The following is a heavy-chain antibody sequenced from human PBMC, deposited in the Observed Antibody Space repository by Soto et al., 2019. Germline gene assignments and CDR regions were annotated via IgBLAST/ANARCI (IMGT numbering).Heavy chain of an antibody. J-gene: IGHJ4*02. CDR1: GFTFSSYG. CDR3: ARSLLRIARFDY. CDR2: ISSSGTI. V-gene: IGHV3-48*02. Sequence: EVQLVESGGGLVQPGGSLRLSCAASGFTFSSYGMNWVRQAPGKGLEWVSYISSSGTIYYADSVKGRFTISRDNAKNSLYLQMNSLRDEDTAVYYCARSLLRIARFDYWGQGTLVTVSS. D-gene: IGHD2-15*01.